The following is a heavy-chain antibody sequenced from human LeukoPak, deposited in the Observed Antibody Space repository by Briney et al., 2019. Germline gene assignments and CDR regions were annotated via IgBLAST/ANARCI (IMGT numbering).Heavy chain of an antibody. Sequence: GGSLRLSCGASGFTFSSLAMHGVRQAPGKGLEWVAFISYDGSIKYYADSVKGRFTTSRDNSKNTLYLQMSSLRTEDTAVYYCARDRSTKYSRDYWGQGTLVSVSS. CDR3: ARDRSTKYSRDY. CDR2: ISYDGSIK. D-gene: IGHD2-2*01. CDR1: GFTFSSLA. V-gene: IGHV3-30-3*01. J-gene: IGHJ4*02.